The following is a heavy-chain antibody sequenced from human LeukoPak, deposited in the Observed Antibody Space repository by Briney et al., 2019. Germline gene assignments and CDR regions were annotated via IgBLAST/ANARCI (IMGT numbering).Heavy chain of an antibody. J-gene: IGHJ4*02. Sequence: GASVKVSCKVSGYTLTELSMHWVRQAPGQGLEWMGWISAYNGNTNYAQKLQGRVTMTTDTSTSTAYMELRSLRSDDTAVYYCARGDYYGSGTYYKKTVDYWGQGTLVTVSS. CDR3: ARGDYYGSGTYYKKTVDY. CDR2: ISAYNGNT. D-gene: IGHD3-10*01. V-gene: IGHV1-18*01. CDR1: GYTLTELS.